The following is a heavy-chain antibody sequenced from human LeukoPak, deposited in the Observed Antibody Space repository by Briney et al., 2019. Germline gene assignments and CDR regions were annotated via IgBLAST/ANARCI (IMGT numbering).Heavy chain of an antibody. Sequence: SETLSLTCTVSGGSISSSTYYWGWIRQPPGKGLEWIGSIYYSGSTYYNPSLKSRVTMSADTSKNQFSLKLSSVTAADTAVYYCARRAYGDCYFDYWGQGTLVTVSS. J-gene: IGHJ4*02. CDR1: GGSISSSTYY. D-gene: IGHD4-17*01. V-gene: IGHV4-39*07. CDR3: ARRAYGDCYFDY. CDR2: IYYSGST.